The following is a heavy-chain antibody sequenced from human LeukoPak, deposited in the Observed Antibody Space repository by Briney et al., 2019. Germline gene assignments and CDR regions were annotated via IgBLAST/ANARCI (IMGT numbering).Heavy chain of an antibody. D-gene: IGHD1-26*01. J-gene: IGHJ4*02. V-gene: IGHV4-59*01. CDR1: GGSISNYY. Sequence: SSETLSLTCTVSGGSISNYYWSWIRQPPGKGLEWIGYIYYGGNTNYNPSLKSRVTISVDTPKNQFSLKLSSVTAADTAVYYCARDEGAGAPYFDYWGQGTLVTVSS. CDR3: ARDEGAGAPYFDY. CDR2: IYYGGNT.